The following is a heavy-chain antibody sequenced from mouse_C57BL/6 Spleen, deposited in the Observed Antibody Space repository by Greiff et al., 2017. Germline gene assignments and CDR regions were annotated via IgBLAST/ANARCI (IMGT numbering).Heavy chain of an antibody. D-gene: IGHD1-1*01. CDR1: GFTFSSYG. Sequence: EVKLVESGGDLVKPGGSLKLSCAASGFTFSSYGMSWVRQTPDKRLEWVATISSGGSYTYYPDSVKGRFTISRDNAKNTLYLQMSSLKYEDTAMYYCARPYYYGSSYFDYWGQGTTLTVSS. CDR3: ARPYYYGSSYFDY. J-gene: IGHJ2*01. V-gene: IGHV5-6*01. CDR2: ISSGGSYT.